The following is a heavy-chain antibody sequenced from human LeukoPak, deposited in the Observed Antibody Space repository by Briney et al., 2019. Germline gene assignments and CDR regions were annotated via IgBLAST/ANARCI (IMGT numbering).Heavy chain of an antibody. J-gene: IGHJ5*02. CDR2: IHYSGST. V-gene: IGHV4-59*08. Sequence: PSETLSLTCTVSGGSISSYYWSWIRQPPGKALEWIGYIHYSGSTNYNPSLKSRVTISVDTSKNQFSLKLSSVTAADTAVYYCARRGYYYDSSGNNWFDPWGQGTLVTVSS. CDR3: ARRGYYYDSSGNNWFDP. D-gene: IGHD3-22*01. CDR1: GGSISSYY.